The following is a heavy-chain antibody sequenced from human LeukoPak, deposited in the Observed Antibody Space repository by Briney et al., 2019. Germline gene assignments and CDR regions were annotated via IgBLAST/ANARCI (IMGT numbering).Heavy chain of an antibody. CDR3: ASLTYYYDTEYFQH. V-gene: IGHV3-74*01. CDR2: INSDGSST. J-gene: IGHJ1*01. D-gene: IGHD3-22*01. CDR1: GFTFSSYW. Sequence: PTGGSLRLSCAASGFTFSSYWMHWVRQAPGKGLVWVSRINSDGSSTSYADSVKGRFTISRDNAKNTLYLQMNSLRAEGTAVYYCASLTYYYDTEYFQHWGQGTLVTVSS.